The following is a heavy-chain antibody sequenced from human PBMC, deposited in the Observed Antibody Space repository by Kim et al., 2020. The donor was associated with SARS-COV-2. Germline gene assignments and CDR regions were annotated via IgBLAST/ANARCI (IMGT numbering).Heavy chain of an antibody. V-gene: IGHV4-34*01. J-gene: IGHJ4*02. CDR3: ASTWPPPPFDY. CDR2: INHSGST. CDR1: GGSFSGYY. Sequence: SETLSLTCAVYGGSFSGYYWSWIRQPPGKGLEWIGEINHSGSTNYNPSLKSRVTISVDTSKNQFSLKLSSVTAADTAVYYCASTWPPPPFDYWGQGTLVT.